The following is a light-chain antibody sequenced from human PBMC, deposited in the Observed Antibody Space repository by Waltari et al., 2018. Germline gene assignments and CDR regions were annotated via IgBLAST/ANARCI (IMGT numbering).Light chain of an antibody. CDR2: AAS. V-gene: IGKV1-39*01. CDR3: QQSYSTPVT. J-gene: IGKJ3*01. Sequence: DIQMTQSPSSLSASVGDRVTITCRASQSMSNYLNWYQQKPGKAPKLLIYAASSLQSGVPSRFSGSGSGTDFTLTISSLQPEDFATYYCQQSYSTPVTFGPGTKVDIK. CDR1: QSMSNY.